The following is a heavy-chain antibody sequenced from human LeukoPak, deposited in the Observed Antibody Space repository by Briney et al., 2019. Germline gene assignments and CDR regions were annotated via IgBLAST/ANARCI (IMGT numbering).Heavy chain of an antibody. V-gene: IGHV1-69*06. CDR3: ARGSVVVILLLDY. CDR1: GGTFSSYA. Sequence: SVKVSCKASGGTFSSYAISWVRQAPGQALEWMGGIIPIFGTANYAQKFQGRVTITADKSTSTAYMELSSLRSEDTAVYYCARGSVVVILLLDYWGQGTLVTVSS. CDR2: IIPIFGTA. D-gene: IGHD3-22*01. J-gene: IGHJ4*02.